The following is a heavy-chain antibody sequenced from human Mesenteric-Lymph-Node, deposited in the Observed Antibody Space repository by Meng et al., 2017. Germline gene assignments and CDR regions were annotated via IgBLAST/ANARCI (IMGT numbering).Heavy chain of an antibody. Sequence: QVQLVQSGAEVKKTGASVKVSCKASGYTFTGYYMHWVRQAPGQGLEWMGRINPNSGGTNYAQKFQGRVTMTRDTSISTAYMELRSLRSDDTAVYYCARDIPTYYYDSSWFDPWGQGTLVTVSS. J-gene: IGHJ5*02. D-gene: IGHD3-22*01. CDR1: GYTFTGYY. CDR3: ARDIPTYYYDSSWFDP. V-gene: IGHV1-2*06. CDR2: INPNSGGT.